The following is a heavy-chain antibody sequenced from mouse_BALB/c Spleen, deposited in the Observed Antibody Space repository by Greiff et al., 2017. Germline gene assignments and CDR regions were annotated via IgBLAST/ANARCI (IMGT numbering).Heavy chain of an antibody. CDR3: ARSGSSYYFDY. V-gene: IGHV2-2*02. J-gene: IGHJ2*01. D-gene: IGHD1-1*01. CDR1: GFSLTSYG. Sequence: QVQLKESGPGLVQPSQCLSITCTVSGFSLTSYGVHWVRQSPGKGLEWLGVIWSGGSTDYNAAFISRLSISKDNSNSHVFFKMHSLQANDTAIYYCARSGSSYYFDYWGQGTTLTVSS. CDR2: IWSGGST.